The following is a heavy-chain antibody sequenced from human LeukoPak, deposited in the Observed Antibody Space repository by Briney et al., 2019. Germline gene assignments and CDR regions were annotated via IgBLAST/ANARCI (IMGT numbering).Heavy chain of an antibody. V-gene: IGHV1-18*01. CDR3: ARELYGRFEY. CDR1: GYTFATYG. D-gene: IGHD3-10*01. J-gene: IGHJ4*02. CDR2: INPYNGNT. Sequence: ASVTVSCKASGYTFATYGISWVRQAPGQGPEWMGWINPYNGNTKYAQNLQGRVTMTTDTSTSTAYIEVRSLRSDDTAVYYCARELYGRFEYWGQGTLVTVSS.